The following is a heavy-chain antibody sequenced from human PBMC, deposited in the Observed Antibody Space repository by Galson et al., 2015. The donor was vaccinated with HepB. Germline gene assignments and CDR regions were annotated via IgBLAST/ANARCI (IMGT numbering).Heavy chain of an antibody. Sequence: SLRLSCAASGFTFSSYAMSWVRQAPGKGLEWVSTISGSGGSTYYADSVKGRFTISRDNSKNTLYLQMNSLRAEDTAVYYCAKTGYYDSSGYYYDYWGQGTLVTVSS. D-gene: IGHD3-22*01. CDR3: AKTGYYDSSGYYYDY. V-gene: IGHV3-23*01. CDR2: ISGSGGST. J-gene: IGHJ4*02. CDR1: GFTFSSYA.